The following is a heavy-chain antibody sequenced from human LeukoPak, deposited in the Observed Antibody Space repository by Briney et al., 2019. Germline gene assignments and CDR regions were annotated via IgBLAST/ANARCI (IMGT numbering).Heavy chain of an antibody. J-gene: IGHJ6*03. CDR1: GFTLTNYW. CDR2: IRPEGSDK. D-gene: IGHD5-18*01. Sequence: GGSLRLSCAASGFTLTNYWMGWVRQAPGKGLEWVANIRPEGSDKYYVDSVKGRFTISRDNAQNSLYLQMNSLRAEDTALYYCAKGTAMVGDYYYYMDVWGKGTTVTVSS. V-gene: IGHV3-7*03. CDR3: AKGTAMVGDYYYYMDV.